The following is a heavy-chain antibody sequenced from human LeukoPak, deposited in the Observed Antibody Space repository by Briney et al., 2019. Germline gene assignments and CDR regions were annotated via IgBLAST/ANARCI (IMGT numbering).Heavy chain of an antibody. J-gene: IGHJ5*02. D-gene: IGHD2-15*01. CDR3: ARSGGGRPFDP. V-gene: IGHV4-59*02. Sequence: ETLSLTCSVSGGSVSSYYWSWIRQSPGKGLEWIGYIHNSGRTNYNPSLKSRVTISVDTSKNQFSLKLSSVTAADTAVYYCARSGGGRPFDPWGQGTLVTVSS. CDR1: GGSVSSYY. CDR2: IHNSGRT.